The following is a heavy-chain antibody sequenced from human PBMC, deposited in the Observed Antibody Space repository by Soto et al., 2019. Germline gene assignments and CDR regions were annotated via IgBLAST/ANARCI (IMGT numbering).Heavy chain of an antibody. CDR3: ARDKEDIVVVPAAMGDYYYYGMDV. J-gene: IGHJ6*02. CDR1: GGTFSSYA. V-gene: IGHV1-69*13. D-gene: IGHD2-2*01. CDR2: IIPIFGTA. Sequence: GASVKVSCKASGGTFSSYAISWVRQAPGQGLEWMGGIIPIFGTANYAQKFQGRVTITADESTSTAYMELSSLRSEDTAVYYCARDKEDIVVVPAAMGDYYYYGMDVWGQGTTVTVSS.